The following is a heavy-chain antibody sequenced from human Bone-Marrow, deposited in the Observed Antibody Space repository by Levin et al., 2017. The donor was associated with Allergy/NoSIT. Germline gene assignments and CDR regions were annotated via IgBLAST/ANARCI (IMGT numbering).Heavy chain of an antibody. V-gene: IGHV3-30-3*01. CDR2: ISYDGGNE. J-gene: IGHJ4*02. Sequence: GGSLRLSCAASGFTFSSYSMHWVRQAPGKGLEWVALISYDGGNENYADSVKGRFTISRDNYKNTLYLQMNSLRAADTAVYFCARGDFVLVVYPDYWGQGTLVTGAS. CDR1: GFTFSSYS. D-gene: IGHD2-8*02. CDR3: ARGDFVLVVYPDY.